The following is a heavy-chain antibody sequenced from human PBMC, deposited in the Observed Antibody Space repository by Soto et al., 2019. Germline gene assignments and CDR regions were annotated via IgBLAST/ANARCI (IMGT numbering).Heavy chain of an antibody. CDR2: LNDSGST. Sequence: QVQLQQWGAGLLKPSETLSLTCDVYGGSFSGYYCSWIRQPPGKGLEWIGELNDSGSTNYNASLKSRVSLSVDTSKNQFSLKLSSVTAADSAVYYCARGRGGVQHWGQGTLVTVSS. CDR1: GGSFSGYY. D-gene: IGHD3-10*01. CDR3: ARGRGGVQH. V-gene: IGHV4-34*01. J-gene: IGHJ1*01.